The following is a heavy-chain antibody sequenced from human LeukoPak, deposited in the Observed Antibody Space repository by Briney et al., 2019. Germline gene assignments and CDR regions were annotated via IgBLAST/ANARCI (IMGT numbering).Heavy chain of an antibody. CDR2: ISGSGGST. CDR1: GFTFSSYA. Sequence: GGSLRLSCAASGFTFSSYAMSWVRQAPGKGLEWVSAISGSGGSTYYADSVKGRFTISRDNSRNTLYLQMNSLRAEDTAVYYCAKVVSGCSSTSCFRAFDYWGQGTLVTVSS. J-gene: IGHJ4*02. V-gene: IGHV3-23*01. D-gene: IGHD2-2*01. CDR3: AKVVSGCSSTSCFRAFDY.